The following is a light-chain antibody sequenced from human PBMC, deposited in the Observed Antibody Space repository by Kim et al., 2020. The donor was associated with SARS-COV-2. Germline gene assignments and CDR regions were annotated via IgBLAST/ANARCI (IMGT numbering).Light chain of an antibody. Sequence: VSPGERATLSCRASQSVSSSLAWYQQKPGQAPRLLIYGASTRATGIPARFSGSGSETEFTLTISSLQSEDFAVYSCQQYNNWPFTFGGGTKVDIK. J-gene: IGKJ4*01. V-gene: IGKV3-15*01. CDR3: QQYNNWPFT. CDR1: QSVSSS. CDR2: GAS.